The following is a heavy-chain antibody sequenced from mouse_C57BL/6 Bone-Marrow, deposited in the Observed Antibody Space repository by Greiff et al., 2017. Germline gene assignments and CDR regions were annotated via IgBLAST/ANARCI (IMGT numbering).Heavy chain of an antibody. CDR1: GYTFTSYW. CDR2: IDPSDSYT. CDR3: ARFYYDYEGFAY. V-gene: IGHV1-50*01. D-gene: IGHD2-4*01. J-gene: IGHJ3*01. Sequence: QVQLQQPGAELVKPGASVKLSCKASGYTFTSYWMQWVKQRPGQGLEWIGGIDPSDSYTNYNQKFKGKATLTVDTSSSTAYMQLSSLTSEDSAVYYCARFYYDYEGFAYWGQGTLVTVSA.